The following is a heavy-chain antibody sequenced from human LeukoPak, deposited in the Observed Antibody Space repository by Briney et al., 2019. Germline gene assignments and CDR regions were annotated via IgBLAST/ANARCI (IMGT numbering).Heavy chain of an antibody. CDR1: GGTFSSYA. Sequence: SVKVSCKASGGTFSSYAISWVRQAPGQGLEWMGGIIPIFGTANYAQKFQGRVTITADESTSTAYMELSSLRSEDTAVYYCAKDLITKTTPRLYYFDYWGQGTLVTVSS. V-gene: IGHV1-69*01. D-gene: IGHD1-14*01. CDR2: IIPIFGTA. J-gene: IGHJ4*02. CDR3: AKDLITKTTPRLYYFDY.